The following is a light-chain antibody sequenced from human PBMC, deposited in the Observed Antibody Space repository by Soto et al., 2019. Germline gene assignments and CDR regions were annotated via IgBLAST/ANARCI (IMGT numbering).Light chain of an antibody. CDR2: AAS. Sequence: DIQMTQSPSSLSASVGDRVTITCRASQSISSYLNWYQQKPGKAPKFLIYAASNLQRGVPSRFSGSGSGTDFTLTISSLQPEDFATYFCQQSYTTPRWTFGQGTKVDIK. V-gene: IGKV1-39*01. CDR3: QQSYTTPRWT. CDR1: QSISSY. J-gene: IGKJ1*01.